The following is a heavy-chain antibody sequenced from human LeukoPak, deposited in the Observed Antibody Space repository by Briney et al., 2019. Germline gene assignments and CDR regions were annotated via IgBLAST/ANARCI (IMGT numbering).Heavy chain of an antibody. J-gene: IGHJ6*02. CDR2: IKQDGSEK. D-gene: IGHD3-10*01. CDR1: EFTFSNYW. V-gene: IGHV3-7*01. CDR3: ARRGLRSQSGKPYYGSDV. Sequence: GGSLRLSCAASEFTFSNYWMSWVRQAPGKGLDWVANIKQDGSEKQYVESVKGRFTISRDNAKNSLYLQVNSLRAEDTAVYYCARRGLRSQSGKPYYGSDVWGQGTTVTVSS.